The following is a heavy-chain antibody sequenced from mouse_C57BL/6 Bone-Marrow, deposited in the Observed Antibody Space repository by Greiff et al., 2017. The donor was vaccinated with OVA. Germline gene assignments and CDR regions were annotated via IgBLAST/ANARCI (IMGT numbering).Heavy chain of an antibody. V-gene: IGHV2-2*01. CDR2: ICSGGST. Sequence: VQLQQSGPGLVQPSQSLSITCTVSGFSFTSYGVHWVRQSPGKGLEWLGVICSGGSTDNNAAFISRLSISKDNSKSQDFFRMNSLQADDTAIYYCARNGGCDAWFAYWGQGTLVTVSA. CDR1: GFSFTSYG. D-gene: IGHD1-1*02. CDR3: ARNGGCDAWFAY. J-gene: IGHJ3*01.